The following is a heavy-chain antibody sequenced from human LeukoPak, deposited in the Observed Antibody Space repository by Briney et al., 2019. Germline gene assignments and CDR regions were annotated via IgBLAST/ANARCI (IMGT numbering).Heavy chain of an antibody. Sequence: GGSLRLSCAASGFTFSSYGMHWVRQAPGKGLEWVAFIRYDGSNKYYADSVKGRFTISRDNSKNTLYLQMNSLRAEDTAVYYCAKGGRYCSSTSCFFYMDVWGKGTTVTISS. V-gene: IGHV3-30*02. J-gene: IGHJ6*03. D-gene: IGHD2-2*01. CDR3: AKGGRYCSSTSCFFYMDV. CDR2: IRYDGSNK. CDR1: GFTFSSYG.